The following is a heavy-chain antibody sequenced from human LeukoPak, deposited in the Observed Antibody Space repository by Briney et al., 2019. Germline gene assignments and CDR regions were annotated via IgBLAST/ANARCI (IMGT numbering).Heavy chain of an antibody. CDR3: AKIPSWSLVLAALSDYMDV. V-gene: IGHV3-23*01. D-gene: IGHD2-2*01. CDR2: ISGSGGST. CDR1: GFTFSSYA. J-gene: IGHJ6*03. Sequence: PGGSLRLSCAASGFTFSSYAMSWVRQAPGKGLEWVSAISGSGGSTYYADSVKGRFTISRDNSKNTLYLQMNSLRAEDTAEYYCAKIPSWSLVLAALSDYMDVWGKGTTVTVSS.